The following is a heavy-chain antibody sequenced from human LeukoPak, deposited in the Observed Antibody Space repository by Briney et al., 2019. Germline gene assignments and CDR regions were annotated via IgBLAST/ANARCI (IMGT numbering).Heavy chain of an antibody. CDR3: AKDVSSGYYAPWSY. J-gene: IGHJ4*02. V-gene: IGHV3-66*02. D-gene: IGHD3-22*01. Sequence: GGSLRLSCAVSGFTVSSNYMSWVRQAPGKGLEWVSVIYSGSSTFYAHSVKGRFTISRDNSKSTLYLQMNSLRAEDTAVYYCAKDVSSGYYAPWSYWGQGTLVTVSS. CDR1: GFTVSSNY. CDR2: IYSGSST.